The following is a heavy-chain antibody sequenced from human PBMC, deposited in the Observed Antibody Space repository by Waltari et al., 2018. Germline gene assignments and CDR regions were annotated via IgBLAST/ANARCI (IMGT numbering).Heavy chain of an antibody. Sequence: QVQLVESGGGVVQPGRSLRLSCAASGFTFSSYGMHWVRQAPGKGLEWVAVIWYDGSNKYYADSVKGRFTISRDNSKNTLYLQMNSLRAEDTAVYYCSRDQENGYSSSWYFGYAGMDVWGQGTTVTVSS. V-gene: IGHV3-33*01. CDR1: GFTFSSYG. D-gene: IGHD6-13*01. CDR2: IWYDGSNK. J-gene: IGHJ6*02. CDR3: SRDQENGYSSSWYFGYAGMDV.